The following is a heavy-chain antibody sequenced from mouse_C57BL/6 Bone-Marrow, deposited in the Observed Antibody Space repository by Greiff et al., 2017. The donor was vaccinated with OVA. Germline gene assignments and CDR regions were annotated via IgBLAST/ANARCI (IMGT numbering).Heavy chain of an antibody. CDR1: GFTFNTYA. CDR2: IRSKSSNYAT. D-gene: IGHD1-1*01. J-gene: IGHJ4*01. CDR3: VRDGITTVVKDYAMDY. Sequence: EVQGVESGGGLVQPKGSLKLSCAASGFTFNTYAMHWVRQAPGKGLEWVARIRSKSSNYATYYADSVKDRFTISRDDSQSMLYLQMNNLKTEDTAMYYCVRDGITTVVKDYAMDYWGQGTSVTVSS. V-gene: IGHV10-3*01.